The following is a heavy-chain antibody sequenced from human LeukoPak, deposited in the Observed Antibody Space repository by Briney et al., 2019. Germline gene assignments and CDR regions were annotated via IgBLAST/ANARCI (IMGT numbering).Heavy chain of an antibody. CDR3: ARFGDWNFDS. CDR2: IYHSGST. V-gene: IGHV4-38-2*02. D-gene: IGHD2-21*02. Sequence: SETLSLTCTVSSFSISSGYYWGWIRQPPGKGLEWIGTIYHSGSTYYNPSLKSRVTISRDTSKNQFSLKVSSVTAADTAVYYCARFGDWNFDSWGQGTLVTVSS. J-gene: IGHJ4*02. CDR1: SFSISSGYY.